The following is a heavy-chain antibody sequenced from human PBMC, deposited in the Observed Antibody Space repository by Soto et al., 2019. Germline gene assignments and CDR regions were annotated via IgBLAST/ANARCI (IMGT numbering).Heavy chain of an antibody. Sequence: GGSLRLSCAASGFTFSSYWMSWVRQAPGKGLEWVANIKQDGSEKYYVDSVKGRFTISRDNAKNSLYLQMNSLRAEDTAVYYCARDSHQDIVVVVAATRGGLYYGMDVWGQGTTVTVSS. CDR3: ARDSHQDIVVVVAATRGGLYYGMDV. D-gene: IGHD2-15*01. V-gene: IGHV3-7*04. CDR2: IKQDGSEK. CDR1: GFTFSSYW. J-gene: IGHJ6*02.